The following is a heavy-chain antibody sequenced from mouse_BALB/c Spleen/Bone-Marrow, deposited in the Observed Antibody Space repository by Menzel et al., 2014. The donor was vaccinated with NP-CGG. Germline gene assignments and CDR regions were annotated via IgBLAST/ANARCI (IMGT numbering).Heavy chain of an antibody. CDR2: IRNKAKGYTT. J-gene: IGHJ1*02. Sequence: EVQGVESGGGLVQPGGKKKNNRKNNKFTFSDYYMSWVRQPPGKALEWLGFIRNKAKGYTTEYIPSVKGRFTISRDNSQSMLYLQMNTLRAEDSATYYCARDRNNDIHWYLDVWGAGTTVTVSS. CDR3: ARDRNNDIHWYLDV. D-gene: IGHD2-12*01. V-gene: IGHV7-3*02. CDR1: KFTFSDYY.